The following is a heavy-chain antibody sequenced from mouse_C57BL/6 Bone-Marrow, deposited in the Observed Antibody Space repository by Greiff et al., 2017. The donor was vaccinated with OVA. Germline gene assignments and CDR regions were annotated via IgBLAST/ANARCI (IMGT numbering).Heavy chain of an antibody. V-gene: IGHV1-39*01. D-gene: IGHD2-2*01. CDR2: INPNYGTT. J-gene: IGHJ2*01. CDR3: ARGEDYGYDGFDY. CDR1: GYSFTDYN. Sequence: LVEPGASVQISCQASGYSFTDYNMNWVKQSNGKSLEWIGVINPNYGTTSYNQKFKGKATLTVDQSSSTAYMQLNSLTSEDSAVYYCARGEDYGYDGFDYWGQGTTLTVSS.